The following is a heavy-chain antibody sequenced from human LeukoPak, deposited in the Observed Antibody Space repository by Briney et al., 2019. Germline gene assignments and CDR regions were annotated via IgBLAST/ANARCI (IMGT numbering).Heavy chain of an antibody. CDR1: GGSISSGSYY. CDR3: ARVRLPLVWFDP. J-gene: IGHJ5*02. Sequence: SSETLSLTCTVSGGSISSGSYYWSWILQPAGKGLEWIGRIYTSGSTNYNPSLKSRVTISVDTSKNQFSLKLSSLTAADTAVYYCARVRLPLVWFDPWGQGTLVTVSS. V-gene: IGHV4-61*02. D-gene: IGHD5-12*01. CDR2: IYTSGST.